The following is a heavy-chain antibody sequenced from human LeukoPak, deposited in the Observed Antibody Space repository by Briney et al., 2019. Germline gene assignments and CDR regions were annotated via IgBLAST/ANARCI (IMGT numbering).Heavy chain of an antibody. Sequence: GSLRLSCAASGFTFSSYSMNWVRQAPGKGLEWVSYISSSSTIYYADSVKGRFTISRDNAKNSLYLQMNSLRAEDTAVYYCARRSILNTWGQGTLVTASS. CDR1: GFTFSSYS. V-gene: IGHV3-48*01. J-gene: IGHJ5*02. CDR2: ISSSSTI. CDR3: ARRSILNT.